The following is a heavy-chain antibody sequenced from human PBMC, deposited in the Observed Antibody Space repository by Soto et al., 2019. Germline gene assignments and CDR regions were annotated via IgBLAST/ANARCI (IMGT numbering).Heavy chain of an antibody. D-gene: IGHD3-10*01. CDR2: VSASNGNT. J-gene: IGHJ4*02. Sequence: SVKVSCKASGYTLTSYRISWMRQAPGQGLEWMGWVSASNGNTNYAQKLQGRVTMTTDTSTSTAYMELRSLRSDDTAVYYCASISMVRRVINGLDYWGQGTLVTVGS. CDR3: ASISMVRRVINGLDY. V-gene: IGHV1-18*04. CDR1: GYTLTSYR.